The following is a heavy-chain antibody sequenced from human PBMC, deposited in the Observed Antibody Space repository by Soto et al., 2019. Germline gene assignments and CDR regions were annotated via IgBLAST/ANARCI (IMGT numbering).Heavy chain of an antibody. CDR1: GFTFSSYA. Sequence: GGSLRLSCAASGFTFSSYAVHWVRQAPGKGLEWVAVISYDGSNKYYADSVKGRFTISRDNSKNTLYLQMNSLRAEDTAVYYCARDSGYDHYYGMDVWGQGTTVTVSS. J-gene: IGHJ6*02. CDR3: ARDSGYDHYYGMDV. CDR2: ISYDGSNK. D-gene: IGHD5-12*01. V-gene: IGHV3-30-3*01.